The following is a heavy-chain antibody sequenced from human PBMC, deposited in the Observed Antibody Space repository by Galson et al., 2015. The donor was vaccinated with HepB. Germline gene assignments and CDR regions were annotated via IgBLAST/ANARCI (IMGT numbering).Heavy chain of an antibody. CDR3: ARDDTADCSSTSCYNLWFDP. CDR1: GGTFSSYA. CDR2: IIPILGIA. J-gene: IGHJ5*02. V-gene: IGHV1-69*04. Sequence: SVKVSCKASGGTFSSYAISWVRQAPGRGLEWMGRIIPILGIANYAQKFQGRVTITADKSTSTAYMELSSLRSEDTAVYYCARDDTADCSSTSCYNLWFDPWGQGTLVTVSS. D-gene: IGHD2-2*02.